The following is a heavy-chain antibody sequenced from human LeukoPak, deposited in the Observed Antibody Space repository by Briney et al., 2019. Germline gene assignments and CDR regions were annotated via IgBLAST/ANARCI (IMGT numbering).Heavy chain of an antibody. CDR2: ISSSSSYI. CDR1: GFTFSSYS. Sequence: GGSLRLSCAASGFTFSSYSMNWVHQAPGKGLEWVSSISSSSSYIYYADSVKGRFTISRDNAENSLYLQMNSLRAEDTAVYYCARDLLESEFGFDYWGQGTLVTVSS. V-gene: IGHV3-21*01. D-gene: IGHD3-3*01. J-gene: IGHJ4*02. CDR3: ARDLLESEFGFDY.